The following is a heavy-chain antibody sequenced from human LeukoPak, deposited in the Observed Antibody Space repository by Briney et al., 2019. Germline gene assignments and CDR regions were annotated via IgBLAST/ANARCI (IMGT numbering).Heavy chain of an antibody. CDR2: IYPGDSDT. V-gene: IGHV5-51*01. D-gene: IGHD5-18*01. J-gene: IGHJ4*02. Sequence: GESLKISCKGSGYSFTSYWIGWVRQLPGKALEWMGIIYPGDSDTRYSPSFQGQGTISADKSISTAYLQLRSLKASDTAIYYCARHGPDSYGYGPNDYWGQGTLVTVSS. CDR1: GYSFTSYW. CDR3: ARHGPDSYGYGPNDY.